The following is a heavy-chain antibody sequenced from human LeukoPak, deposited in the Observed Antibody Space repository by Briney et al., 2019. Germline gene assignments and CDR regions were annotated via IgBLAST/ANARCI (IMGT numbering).Heavy chain of an antibody. CDR1: GFTFSRNW. J-gene: IGHJ5*02. Sequence: GGSLRLSCAASGFTFSRNWTSWVRQAPGKGLEWVANIKQDGSEQYYVDSVKGRFTIFRDNTKNSVFLQMNSLRVEDTAMYHCVRTAIAANWFDPWGQGTLVTVSS. CDR3: VRTAIAANWFDP. D-gene: IGHD2-15*01. CDR2: IKQDGSEQ. V-gene: IGHV3-7*01.